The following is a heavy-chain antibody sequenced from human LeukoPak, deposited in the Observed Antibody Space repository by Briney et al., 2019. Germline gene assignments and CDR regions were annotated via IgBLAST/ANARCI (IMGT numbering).Heavy chain of an antibody. V-gene: IGHV1-2*02. Sequence: ASVKVSCKASGYTFTGYYMHWVRQAPGQGLEWMGWINPNSGATNYAQKFQGRVTMTRDTSISTAYMELSSLRSDDTALYYCAREGVGAAAAHFDYWGQGTLVTVSS. CDR3: AREGVGAAAAHFDY. CDR2: INPNSGAT. D-gene: IGHD6-13*01. J-gene: IGHJ4*02. CDR1: GYTFTGYY.